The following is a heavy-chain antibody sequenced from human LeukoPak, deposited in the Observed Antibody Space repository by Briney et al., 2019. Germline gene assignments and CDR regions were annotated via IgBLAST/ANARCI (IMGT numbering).Heavy chain of an antibody. Sequence: SETLSLTCTVYGGSISSYYWSWIRQPPGKGLEWIGYIYYSGTTNYNPSLKSRVTISVDTSKNQFSLKLSSVTAADTAVYYCARGVYIAAAQYAYWGQGTLVTVSS. CDR2: IYYSGTT. CDR3: ARGVYIAAAQYAY. J-gene: IGHJ4*02. CDR1: GGSISSYY. D-gene: IGHD6-13*01. V-gene: IGHV4-59*01.